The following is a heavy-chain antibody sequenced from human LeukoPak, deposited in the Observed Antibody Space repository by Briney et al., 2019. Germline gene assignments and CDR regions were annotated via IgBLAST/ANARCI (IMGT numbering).Heavy chain of an antibody. J-gene: IGHJ4*02. CDR1: GGSISSYY. D-gene: IGHD6-19*01. Sequence: SETLSLTCTVSGGSISSYYWGWIRQPPGKGLEWIGSIYYSGSTYYNPSLKSRVTISVDTSKNQFSLKLSSVTAADTAVYYCARLKAKWLGIDYWGQGTLVTVSS. V-gene: IGHV4-39*01. CDR2: IYYSGST. CDR3: ARLKAKWLGIDY.